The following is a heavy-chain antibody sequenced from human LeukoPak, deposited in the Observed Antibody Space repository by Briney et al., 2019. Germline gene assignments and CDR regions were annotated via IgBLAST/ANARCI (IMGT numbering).Heavy chain of an antibody. CDR1: GYTFTSYY. CDR3: AKDRASSWWYFDL. CDR2: INPSGGST. J-gene: IGHJ2*01. Sequence: ASVKVSCKASGYTFTSYYMHWVRQAPGQGLEWMGIINPSGGSTSYAQKFQGRVTMTRDMSTSTVYMELSSLRAEDTAVYYCAKDRASSWWYFDLWGRGTLVTVSS. V-gene: IGHV1-46*01. D-gene: IGHD5-18*01.